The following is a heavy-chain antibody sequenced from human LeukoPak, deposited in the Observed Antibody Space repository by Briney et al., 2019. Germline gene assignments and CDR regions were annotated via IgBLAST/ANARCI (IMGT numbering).Heavy chain of an antibody. V-gene: IGHV1-2*06. J-gene: IGHJ2*01. Sequence: ASVKVSCKPSGCTFTGYYMHWVRQAPGQGLEWMGRINPNSGATNYAQKFQGRVTMTRDTSISTAYMELTTLRSDDTAVYYCAKSIEYCGADCYGYFDLWGRGTLVTVSS. D-gene: IGHD2-21*02. CDR3: AKSIEYCGADCYGYFDL. CDR1: GCTFTGYY. CDR2: INPNSGAT.